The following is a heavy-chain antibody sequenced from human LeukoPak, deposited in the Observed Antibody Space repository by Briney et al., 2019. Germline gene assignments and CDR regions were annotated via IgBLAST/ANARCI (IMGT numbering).Heavy chain of an antibody. CDR2: ISYDGSNK. Sequence: LGGSLRLSCAASGFTFSSYAMHWVRQAPGKGLEWVAVISYDGSNKYYADSVKGRFTISRDNSKNTLYLQMNSLRAEDTAVYYCAKEIWPTVTTPGWTYFDYWGQGTLVTVSS. V-gene: IGHV3-30*04. D-gene: IGHD4-17*01. J-gene: IGHJ4*02. CDR3: AKEIWPTVTTPGWTYFDY. CDR1: GFTFSSYA.